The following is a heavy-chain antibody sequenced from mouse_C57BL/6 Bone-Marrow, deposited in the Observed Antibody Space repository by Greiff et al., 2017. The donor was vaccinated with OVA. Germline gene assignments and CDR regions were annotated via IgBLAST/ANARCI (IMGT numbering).Heavy chain of an antibody. CDR1: GFTFSSYG. Sequence: DVQLQESGGDLVKPGGSLKLSCAASGFTFSSYGMSWVRQTPDKRLEWVATISSGGSYTYYPDSVKGRFTISRDNAKNTLYLQMSRLKSEDTAMYYCARRDDYDPYYFDYWGQGTTLTVSS. J-gene: IGHJ2*01. D-gene: IGHD2-4*01. CDR3: ARRDDYDPYYFDY. CDR2: ISSGGSYT. V-gene: IGHV5-6*01.